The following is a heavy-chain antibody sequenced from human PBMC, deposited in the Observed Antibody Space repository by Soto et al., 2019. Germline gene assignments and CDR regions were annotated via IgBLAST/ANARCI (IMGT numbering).Heavy chain of an antibody. CDR3: AKDMGTGRLVELDS. V-gene: IGHV3-23*01. CDR2: ISVHGTTT. J-gene: IGHJ4*02. D-gene: IGHD2-15*01. Sequence: GGSLSLSXAASGFTLRNLALNWVRRAPGKGLEGGAVISVHGTTTKYVDSSKGRFIISETNSNNLCLLQISSLRAEDTALFYCAKDMGTGRLVELDSWGQGTLVTVSS. CDR1: GFTLRNLA.